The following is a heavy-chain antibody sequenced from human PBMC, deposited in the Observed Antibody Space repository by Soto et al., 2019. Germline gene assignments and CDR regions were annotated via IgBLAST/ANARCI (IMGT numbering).Heavy chain of an antibody. CDR1: GYTFSDYF. J-gene: IGHJ6*02. Sequence: QVQLVQSGAEVKKSGASVKVSCKASGYTFSDYFIQWLRQAPGQGLEWVAWINPKTAATNYAKKFQDRVTLTSDTSFSTAYLELTRLRPDDTAVDDCARIKGGLDSYSGMDVWGQGTAVTVSS. CDR3: ARIKGGLDSYSGMDV. D-gene: IGHD4-4*01. V-gene: IGHV1-2*02. CDR2: INPKTAAT.